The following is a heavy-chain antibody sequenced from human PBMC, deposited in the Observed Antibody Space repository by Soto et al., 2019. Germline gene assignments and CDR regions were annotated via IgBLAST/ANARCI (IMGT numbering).Heavy chain of an antibody. CDR1: GGTFSSYA. D-gene: IGHD2-21*02. CDR3: AGKPLVVVTAIPAYYFDY. CDR2: IIPIFGTA. V-gene: IGHV1-69*13. Sequence: GASVKVSCKASGGTFSSYAISWVRQAPGQGLEWTGGIIPIFGTANYAQKFQGRVTITADESTSTAYMELSSLRSEDTAVYYCAGKPLVVVTAIPAYYFDYWGQGTLVTVSS. J-gene: IGHJ4*02.